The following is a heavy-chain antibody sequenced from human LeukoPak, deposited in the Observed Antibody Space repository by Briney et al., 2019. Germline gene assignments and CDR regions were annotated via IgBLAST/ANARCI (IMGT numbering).Heavy chain of an antibody. Sequence: GGSLRLSCAASGFSFSDYYVSWIRQAPGKGLEWVSHISSSAHSRQYADSVKGRFTISRDNAERSVYLQMNSLTAEDTAIYYCARGLTTELTWFDPWGQGTLVTVSS. CDR2: ISSSAHSR. J-gene: IGHJ5*02. CDR3: ARGLTTELTWFDP. D-gene: IGHD4-11*01. V-gene: IGHV3-11*01. CDR1: GFSFSDYY.